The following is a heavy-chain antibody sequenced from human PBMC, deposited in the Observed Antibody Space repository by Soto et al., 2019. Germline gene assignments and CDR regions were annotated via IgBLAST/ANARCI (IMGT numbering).Heavy chain of an antibody. Sequence: EVQLLESGGGLVQPGGSLRLSCAASGFTFSSYAMSWVRQAPGKGLEWVSAISGGGGSTYYADSVKGRFTISRDNSKNTLYLQMNSLRAEDTAVYYCANNIVVVVVATAWGQGTLVTVSS. CDR3: ANNIVVVVVATA. CDR1: GFTFSSYA. D-gene: IGHD2-15*01. V-gene: IGHV3-23*01. J-gene: IGHJ4*02. CDR2: ISGGGGST.